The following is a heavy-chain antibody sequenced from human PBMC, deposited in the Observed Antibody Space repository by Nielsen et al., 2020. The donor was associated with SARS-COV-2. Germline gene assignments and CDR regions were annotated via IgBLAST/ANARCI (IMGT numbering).Heavy chain of an antibody. CDR1: EFTFSNYG. J-gene: IGHJ4*02. V-gene: IGHV3-30*03. CDR3: ARDLDLLTNYYALDY. D-gene: IGHD3/OR15-3a*01. CDR2: ISYDGSNK. Sequence: GGSLRLSCATSEFTFSNYGMHWVRQAPGKGLEWVAVISYDGSNKYYADSVKGRFTISRDNSKNTLYLQMNSLKDEDTAVYYCARDLDLLTNYYALDYWGQGTLVTVSS.